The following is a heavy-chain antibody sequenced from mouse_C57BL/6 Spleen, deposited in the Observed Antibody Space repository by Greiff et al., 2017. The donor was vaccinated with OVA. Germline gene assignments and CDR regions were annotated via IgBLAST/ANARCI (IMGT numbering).Heavy chain of an antibody. CDR1: GYTFTSYW. D-gene: IGHD1-1*01. CDR3: ARGGYYYGSTPLPMDY. V-gene: IGHV1-52*01. J-gene: IGHJ4*01. CDR2: IDPSDSEP. Sequence: QVQLQQPGAELVRPGSSVKLSCKASGYTFTSYWMHWVKQRPIQGLEWIGNIDPSDSEPHYNQKFKDKATLTVDKSSSTAYMQLSSLTSEDSAVYDCARGGYYYGSTPLPMDYWGQGTSVTVSS.